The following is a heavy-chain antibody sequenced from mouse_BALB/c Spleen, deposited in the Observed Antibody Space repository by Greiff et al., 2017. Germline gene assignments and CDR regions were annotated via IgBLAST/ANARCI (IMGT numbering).Heavy chain of an antibody. CDR1: GYTFTNYW. Sequence: QVQLQQSGAELVRPGTSVKISCKASGYTFTNYWLGWVKQRPGHGLEWIGDIYPGGGYTNYNEKFKGKATLTADTSSSTAYMQLSSLTSDDSAVYFCARGYGNYGKAMDYWGQGTSVTVSS. CDR3: ARGYGNYGKAMDY. D-gene: IGHD2-1*01. CDR2: IYPGGGYT. V-gene: IGHV1-63*02. J-gene: IGHJ4*01.